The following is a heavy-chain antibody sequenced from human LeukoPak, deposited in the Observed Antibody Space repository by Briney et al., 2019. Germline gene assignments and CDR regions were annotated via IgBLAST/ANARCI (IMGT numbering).Heavy chain of an antibody. CDR2: MNLNSGGT. V-gene: IGHV1-2*02. CDR3: ATSRGGTSFDY. CDR1: GCTFTDYY. J-gene: IGHJ4*02. D-gene: IGHD2-2*01. Sequence: ASVKVSCNASGCTFTDYYVHWVRQAPGQGLEWMGWMNLNSGGTNYAQRLQGRVTMTRDTSISTAYMELTTLRFDDTAVFYCATSRGGTSFDYWGQGTLVTVSS.